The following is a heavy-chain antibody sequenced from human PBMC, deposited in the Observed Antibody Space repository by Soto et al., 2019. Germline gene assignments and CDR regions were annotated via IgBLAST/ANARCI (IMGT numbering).Heavy chain of an antibody. V-gene: IGHV3-21*01. Sequence: GGALRLSCAASGFTFSSYNMNWVRQAPGKGLEWVSSISSSSSYIYYADSVKGRFTISRDNAKNSLYLQMNSLRAEDTAVYYCARDLYYYGSGSYFDYWGPGTLVTVSS. J-gene: IGHJ4*02. CDR2: ISSSSSYI. D-gene: IGHD3-10*01. CDR1: GFTFSSYN. CDR3: ARDLYYYGSGSYFDY.